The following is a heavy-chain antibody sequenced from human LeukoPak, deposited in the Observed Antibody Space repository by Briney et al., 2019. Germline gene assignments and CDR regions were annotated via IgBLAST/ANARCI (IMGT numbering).Heavy chain of an antibody. CDR2: ISYDGSNK. D-gene: IGHD3-10*01. CDR1: GFTFSSYA. V-gene: IGHV3-30*04. J-gene: IGHJ6*03. CDR3: AKAQGRWFGEAYYYYYMDV. Sequence: GGSLRLSCAASGFTFSSYAMHWVRQAPGKGLEWVAVISYDGSNKYYADSVKGRFTISRDNSKSTLYLQMNSLRAEDTAVYYCAKAQGRWFGEAYYYYYMDVWGKGTTVTVSS.